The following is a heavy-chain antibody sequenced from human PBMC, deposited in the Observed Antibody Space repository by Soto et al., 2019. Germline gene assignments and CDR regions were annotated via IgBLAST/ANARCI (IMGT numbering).Heavy chain of an antibody. D-gene: IGHD2-2*01. Sequence: EVQLVESGGGLVQPGGSLRLSCAASGFTFSDYWMSWVRQAPGKGLEWVANIKRDGSEEYYVDSVKGRFTISRDNAKNTRDLHKNSMISVDTAVYYSATHHKYRFDYWGQGALVTVS. CDR2: IKRDGSEE. V-gene: IGHV3-7*03. J-gene: IGHJ4*02. CDR1: GFTFSDYW. CDR3: ATHHKYRFDY.